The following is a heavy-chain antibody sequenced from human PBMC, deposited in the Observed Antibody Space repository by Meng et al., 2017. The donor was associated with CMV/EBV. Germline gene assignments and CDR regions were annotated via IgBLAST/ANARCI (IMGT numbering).Heavy chain of an antibody. Sequence: SETLSLTCTVSGGSISSYYWSWIRQPPGKGLEWIGYIYYSGSTNYNPSLKSRVTISVDTSKNQFSLKLSSVTAADTAVYYCARVTDFWSTPWGFDPWGQGTLVTVSS. CDR3: ARVTDFWSTPWGFDP. D-gene: IGHD3-3*01. CDR2: IYYSGST. CDR1: GGSISSYY. J-gene: IGHJ5*01. V-gene: IGHV4-59*01.